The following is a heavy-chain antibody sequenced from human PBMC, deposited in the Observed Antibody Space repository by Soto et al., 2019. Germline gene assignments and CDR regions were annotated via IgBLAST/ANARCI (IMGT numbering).Heavy chain of an antibody. Sequence: EVQLLESGGGLVQPGGSLRLSCATSGFTFSNYAMSWVRQAPGKGLEWVSTISGSGGGTYYADSVKGRFSISRDNSKNTLYLQMNSLRAEDTAVHYCAKGEMDTAFRAFDIWGQGTMVTVSS. CDR1: GFTFSNYA. CDR2: ISGSGGGT. V-gene: IGHV3-23*01. J-gene: IGHJ3*02. D-gene: IGHD5-18*01. CDR3: AKGEMDTAFRAFDI.